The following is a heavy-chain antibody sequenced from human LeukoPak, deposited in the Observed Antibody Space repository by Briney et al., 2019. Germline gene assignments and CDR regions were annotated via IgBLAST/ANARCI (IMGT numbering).Heavy chain of an antibody. CDR3: AGELSNYYYFDY. V-gene: IGHV4-34*01. CDR1: GGSLSGYY. J-gene: IGHJ4*02. CDR2: INHSGST. Sequence: SETLSLTCAVYGGSLSGYYWSWIRQPPGKGLEWIGEINHSGSTNYNPSLKSRVTISVDTSKNQFSLKLSSVTAADTAVYYCAGELSNYYYFDYWGQGTLVTVSS. D-gene: IGHD4-11*01.